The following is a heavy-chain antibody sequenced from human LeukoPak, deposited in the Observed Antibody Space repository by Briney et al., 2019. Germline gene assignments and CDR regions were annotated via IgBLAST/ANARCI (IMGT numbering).Heavy chain of an antibody. CDR2: IYTSGNT. V-gene: IGHV4-61*02. CDR1: GGSISSGDYY. Sequence: SETLSLTCTVSGGSISSGDYYWTWIRQPAGKRLEWIGRIYTSGNTNYNPSLKSRVTISIDASKNQFSLRLSSVTAADTAVYYCTRGGELMNFWGQGTLVTVSS. D-gene: IGHD1-26*01. J-gene: IGHJ4*02. CDR3: TRGGELMNF.